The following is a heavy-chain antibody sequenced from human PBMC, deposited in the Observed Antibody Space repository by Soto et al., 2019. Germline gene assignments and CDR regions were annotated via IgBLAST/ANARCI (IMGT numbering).Heavy chain of an antibody. CDR1: GGSFSGYY. V-gene: IGHV4-34*01. D-gene: IGHD1-26*01. CDR2: INHSGST. CDR3: ARSRYTGTYSGRFLDY. J-gene: IGHJ4*02. Sequence: PSETLSLTCAVYGGSFSGYYWSWIRQPPGKGLEWIGEINHSGSTNYNPSLKSRVTISVDTSKNQFSLKLSSVTAADTAVYYCARSRYTGTYSGRFLDYWGQGSLVTVSS.